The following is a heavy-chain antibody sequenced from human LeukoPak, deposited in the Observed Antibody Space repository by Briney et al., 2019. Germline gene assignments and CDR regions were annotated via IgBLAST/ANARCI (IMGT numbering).Heavy chain of an antibody. V-gene: IGHV1-69*06. D-gene: IGHD2-15*01. CDR2: IIPMFGAA. CDR1: GDTFRRYA. J-gene: IGHJ4*02. CDR3: ARTTSQSIVAAGDY. Sequence: SVKVSRKTSGDTFRRYAIIWVRQAPGQGLEWMGGIIPMFGAANYAQKFQGRVTFTADKSTDTVYMDLSSLTSEDTAVYYCARTTSQSIVAAGDYWGQGTLVTVSS.